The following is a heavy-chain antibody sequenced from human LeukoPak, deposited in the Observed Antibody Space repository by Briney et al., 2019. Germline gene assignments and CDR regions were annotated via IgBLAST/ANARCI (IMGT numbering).Heavy chain of an antibody. Sequence: PSETLPLTCTVSGGSISSYYWSWIRQPPGKGLEWIGYIYYSGSTNYNPSLKSRVTISVDTSKNQFSLKLSSVTAADTAVYYCARQYYGSGILDPWGQGTLVTVSS. CDR1: GGSISSYY. D-gene: IGHD3-10*01. V-gene: IGHV4-59*08. J-gene: IGHJ5*02. CDR3: ARQYYGSGILDP. CDR2: IYYSGST.